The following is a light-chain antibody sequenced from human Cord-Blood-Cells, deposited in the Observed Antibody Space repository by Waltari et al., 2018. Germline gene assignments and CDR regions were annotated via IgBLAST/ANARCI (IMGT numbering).Light chain of an antibody. Sequence: DIQMTQSPSSLSASVGDRVTITCRASQSISSYLNWYQQKPGKAPKLLIYAASSLQRGVPSRFSVSGSGTDFTLTIIILQPEDFATYYCQQSYSTPYTFGQGTKLEIK. CDR1: QSISSY. V-gene: IGKV1-39*01. CDR3: QQSYSTPYT. J-gene: IGKJ2*01. CDR2: AAS.